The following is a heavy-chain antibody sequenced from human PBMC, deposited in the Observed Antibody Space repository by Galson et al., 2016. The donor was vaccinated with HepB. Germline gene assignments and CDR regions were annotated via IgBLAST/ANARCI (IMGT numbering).Heavy chain of an antibody. Sequence: SLRLSCAASDSTFLSSTMHWVRQAPGKGLEWVAGISYDGISKHYPDSMRGRLTISRDNSRDTVYLQVNSLRDEDTAVYYCGRESDRIRYLEYWGQGTLVTVSS. J-gene: IGHJ4*02. CDR1: DSTFLSST. D-gene: IGHD3-3*01. CDR2: ISYDGISK. CDR3: GRESDRIRYLEY. V-gene: IGHV3-30-3*01.